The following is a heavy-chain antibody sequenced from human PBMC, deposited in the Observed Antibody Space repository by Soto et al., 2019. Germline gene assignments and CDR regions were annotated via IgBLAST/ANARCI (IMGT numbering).Heavy chain of an antibody. CDR1: GYTFSNYG. CDR3: SRFIMVGGWFDPNYYHGMDV. J-gene: IGHJ6*02. V-gene: IGHV1-18*01. CDR2: ISGYNGNT. D-gene: IGHD6-19*01. Sequence: QVQLVQSGAEVTKPGASVTVSCKTSGYTFSNYGINWVRQAPGQGLEWMGWISGYNGNTNYAQTVQGRVTITTDTYTGTVYMELRSLKSDDTAIYYCSRFIMVGGWFDPNYYHGMDVWGQGTTVTVSS.